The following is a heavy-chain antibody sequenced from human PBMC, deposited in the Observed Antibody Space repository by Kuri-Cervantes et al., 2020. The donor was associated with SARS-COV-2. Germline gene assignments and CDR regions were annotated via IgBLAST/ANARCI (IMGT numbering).Heavy chain of an antibody. CDR1: GYTFTSYD. CDR2: MNPNSGNT. Sequence: ASVKVSCKASGYTFTSYDINWVRQATGQGLEWMGWMNPNSGNTGYAQKFQGRVTMTRNTSISTAYMELSRLRSDDTAVYYRARGGSSSWDNWFDPWGQGNLVTVSS. V-gene: IGHV1-8*01. J-gene: IGHJ5*02. D-gene: IGHD6-13*01. CDR3: ARGGSSSWDNWFDP.